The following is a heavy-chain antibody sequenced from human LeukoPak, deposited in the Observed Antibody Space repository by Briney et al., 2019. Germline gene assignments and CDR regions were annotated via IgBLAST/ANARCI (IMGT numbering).Heavy chain of an antibody. J-gene: IGHJ4*02. CDR3: AISNGDYFAYIDY. V-gene: IGHV4-39*01. Sequence: SETLSLTCSVSGGSVSSRSCHWGWIRQPPGKGLEWIGSIYYNGNTYYNPSLKSRVTISVDTSKDQFSLTLTSVTAAARAVYYCAISNGDYFAYIDYWGQGTLVTVSS. D-gene: IGHD4-17*01. CDR1: GGSVSSRSCH. CDR2: IYYNGNT.